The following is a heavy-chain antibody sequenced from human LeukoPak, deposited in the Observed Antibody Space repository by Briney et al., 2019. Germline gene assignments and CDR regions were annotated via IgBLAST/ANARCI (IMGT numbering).Heavy chain of an antibody. J-gene: IGHJ4*02. V-gene: IGHV4-34*01. CDR1: SESFSDLY. CDR3: ARSPYYGYFDRGKPFDY. D-gene: IGHD3-10*01. Sequence: SETLSLTCAVYSESFSDLYWSWLRQPPGKRLEWIGKINHSGKTDYNPSLNSRVTISIDTSKNQFSLKLTSVTDADTAVYYCARSPYYGYFDRGKPFDYWGQGTLVTVSS. CDR2: INHSGKT.